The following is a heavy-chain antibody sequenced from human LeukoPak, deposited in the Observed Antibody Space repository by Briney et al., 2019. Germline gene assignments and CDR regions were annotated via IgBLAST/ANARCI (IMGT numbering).Heavy chain of an antibody. CDR2: IHFSGST. V-gene: IGHV4-59*01. CDR3: ARGFMIPLEGGFAS. D-gene: IGHD3-16*01. J-gene: IGHJ4*02. CDR1: GGSISGYY. Sequence: SETLSLTCTVSGGSISGYYWSWIRQPPGKGPEYIGFIHFSGSTNYNPSLANRVTISADTSTNQFSLRLESVTAADTAVYYCARGFMIPLEGGFASWGQGTLVTVSS.